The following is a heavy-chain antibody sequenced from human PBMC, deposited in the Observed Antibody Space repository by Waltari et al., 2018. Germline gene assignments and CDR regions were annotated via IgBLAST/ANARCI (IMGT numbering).Heavy chain of an antibody. CDR1: GFTFSTYA. J-gene: IGHJ5*02. CDR3: AKDLERSTTTFPAMES. Sequence: EVQLLESGGGLVQPGGSLRLTCAASGFTFSTYAMSWVRQAPGKGLEWVSAISGSGCSTFYAASVKGRFAISRDNSMNTLYLQMDSLRAEDTAVYYCAKDLERSTTTFPAMESWGQGTLVTVSS. D-gene: IGHD1-26*01. CDR2: ISGSGCST. V-gene: IGHV3-23*01.